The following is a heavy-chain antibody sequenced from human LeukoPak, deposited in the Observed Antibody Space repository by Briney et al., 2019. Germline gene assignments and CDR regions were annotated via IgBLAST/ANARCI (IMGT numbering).Heavy chain of an antibody. CDR2: ISGSGGST. CDR1: GFTFSTFSRSW. J-gene: IGHJ4*02. V-gene: IGHV3-23*01. Sequence: EGSLRLSCAASGFTFSTFSRSWMSWVRQAPGKGLEWVSVISGSGGSTYYRDSVKGRFTISRDNSKNTLYLQMNSLRAEDTAVYYCAKDGTTTITFDYWGQGTLVTVSS. D-gene: IGHD1-1*01. CDR3: AKDGTTTITFDY.